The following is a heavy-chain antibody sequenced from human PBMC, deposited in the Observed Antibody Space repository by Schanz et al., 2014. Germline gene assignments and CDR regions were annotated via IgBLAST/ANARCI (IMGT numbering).Heavy chain of an antibody. D-gene: IGHD4-4*01. J-gene: IGHJ3*02. CDR2: IGGSGGST. Sequence: EVQLVESGGDLVQPGGSLSLSCAASGFTFSNYAMSWVRQAPGKGLDWVSGIGGSGGSTDYADSVKGRFTISRDNSKNTVHLQMNSLRAEDTAVYFCAKDRWRATVMVDAFDIWGQGTKVTVSS. V-gene: IGHV3-23*04. CDR1: GFTFSNYA. CDR3: AKDRWRATVMVDAFDI.